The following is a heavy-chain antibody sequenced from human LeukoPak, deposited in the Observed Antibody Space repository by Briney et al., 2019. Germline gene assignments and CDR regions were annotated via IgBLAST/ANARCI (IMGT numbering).Heavy chain of an antibody. Sequence: ASVKVSCKASGYTFTSYDINWVRQATGQGLEWMGWMNPNSGNTGYAQKFQGRVTITRNTSISTAYMELSSPRSEDTAVYYCARGILRFLEWLTNLHYFDYWGQGTLVTVSS. J-gene: IGHJ4*02. V-gene: IGHV1-8*03. CDR2: MNPNSGNT. D-gene: IGHD3-3*01. CDR3: ARGILRFLEWLTNLHYFDY. CDR1: GYTFTSYD.